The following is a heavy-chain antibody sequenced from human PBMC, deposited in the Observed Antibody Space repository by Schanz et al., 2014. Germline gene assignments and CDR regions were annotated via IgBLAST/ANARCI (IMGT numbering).Heavy chain of an antibody. D-gene: IGHD3-10*01. J-gene: IGHJ4*02. CDR2: ITPPPGKL. V-gene: IGHV1-69*08. CDR3: ARDPQYYYGSGRGY. Sequence: QVQLVQSGASFPPPFSSATFSFKASFFPLRSSPSRWVSPSPGPRLAFLSRITPPPGKLDYAQKFQGRVTITADISTSTAYMELISLTSEDTAVYYCARDPQYYYGSGRGYWGQGTLVTVST. CDR1: FFPLRSSP.